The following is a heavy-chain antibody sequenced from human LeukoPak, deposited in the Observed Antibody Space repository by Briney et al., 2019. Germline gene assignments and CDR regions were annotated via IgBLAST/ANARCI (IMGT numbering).Heavy chain of an antibody. CDR3: ARDFSLGYSNYRIYYYYMDV. CDR2: VYHSGST. V-gene: IGHV4-30-2*01. J-gene: IGHJ6*03. D-gene: IGHD4-11*01. CDR1: GGSISSGGYS. Sequence: TSSETLSLTCAVSGGSISSGGYSWSWIRQPPGKGLEWIGYVYHSGSTYYNPSLKSRVTISVDRSKNQFSLKLSSVTAADTAVYYCARDFSLGYSNYRIYYYYMDVWGKGTTVTVSS.